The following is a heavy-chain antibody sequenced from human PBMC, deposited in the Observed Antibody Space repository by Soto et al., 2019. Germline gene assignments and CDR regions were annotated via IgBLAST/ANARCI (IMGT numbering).Heavy chain of an antibody. J-gene: IGHJ4*02. Sequence: QVQLQESGPGLVKPSQILSLTCTVSGGSISDPDYYWRWIRQPPGKGLEWIGTIFYNGETSYNPSLTSRLSMSVDTSKNQFSLSLTSVTASDTAVYFCAREGRLQSLDYWGQGTLVTVSS. CDR2: IFYNGET. CDR3: AREGRLQSLDY. D-gene: IGHD4-4*01. CDR1: GGSISDPDYY. V-gene: IGHV4-30-4*01.